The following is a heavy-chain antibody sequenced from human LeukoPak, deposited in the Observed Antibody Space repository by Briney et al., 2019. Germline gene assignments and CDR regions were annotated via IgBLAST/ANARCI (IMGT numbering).Heavy chain of an antibody. CDR1: GFTFSSYA. J-gene: IGHJ4*02. CDR3: AKDITGTTRFVY. Sequence: GGSLRLSCAASGFTFSSYAMSWVRQAPGKGLEWVSGISGSGGNTYYADSVKGRFTISRDSSKNTLYLQMDSLRAEDTAVYYCAKDITGTTRFVYWGQGTLVTVSS. D-gene: IGHD1-7*01. V-gene: IGHV3-23*01. CDR2: ISGSGGNT.